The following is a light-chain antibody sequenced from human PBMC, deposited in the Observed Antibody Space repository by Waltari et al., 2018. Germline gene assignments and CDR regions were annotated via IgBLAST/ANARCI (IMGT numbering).Light chain of an antibody. CDR1: QSIRSN. CDR2: GAS. CDR3: QQYDNWLWT. Sequence: EIVMTQSPATLSVFPGERATLSCRASQSIRSNLAWYQHKPGQAPRLLIYGASTRATGIPARFSGSGSVTEFTLTISSLQSEDFAVYFCQQYDNWLWTFGQGTKVEIK. V-gene: IGKV3-15*01. J-gene: IGKJ1*01.